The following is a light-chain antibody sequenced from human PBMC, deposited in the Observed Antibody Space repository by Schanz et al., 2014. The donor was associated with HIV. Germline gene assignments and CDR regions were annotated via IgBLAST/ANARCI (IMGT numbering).Light chain of an antibody. J-gene: IGKJ4*01. Sequence: AIRITQSPSSLSASTGDRVTITCRASQGISSYLAWYQQIPGKAPNLLIYAASTLQSGVPSRFSGSASGTDFTLTISSLQSEDFATYYCQQYYNYPPTFGGGTKVEIK. CDR1: QGISSY. CDR2: AAS. CDR3: QQYYNYPPT. V-gene: IGKV1-8*01.